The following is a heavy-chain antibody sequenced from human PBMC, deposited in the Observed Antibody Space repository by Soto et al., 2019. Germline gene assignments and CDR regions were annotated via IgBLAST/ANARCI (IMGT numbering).Heavy chain of an antibody. D-gene: IGHD1-7*01. Sequence: ASVKVSCKASGYTFSSYYIHWVRQAPGQGLEWMGVINPNGGTTGYAQKFQGRVTMTRDTSTSTVYMELSSLRSEDTAVYYCARDLASETGSTYWGQGSLVTVSS. CDR3: ARDLASETGSTY. CDR2: INPNGGTT. J-gene: IGHJ4*02. V-gene: IGHV1-46*01. CDR1: GYTFSSYY.